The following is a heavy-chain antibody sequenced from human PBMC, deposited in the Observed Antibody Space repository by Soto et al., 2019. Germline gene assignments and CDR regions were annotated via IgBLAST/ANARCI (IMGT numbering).Heavy chain of an antibody. CDR1: GYTFTSYG. Sequence: QVQLVQSGAEVKKPGASVKVSCKASGYTFTSYGISWVRQAPGQGLEWMGWISAYNVNTNYAQKLQGRVTMTTDTSTSTAYMELRSLRSDDTAVYYCARDLPYRSSSLALYFDYWGQGTLVTVSS. D-gene: IGHD6-13*01. V-gene: IGHV1-18*01. CDR2: ISAYNVNT. J-gene: IGHJ4*02. CDR3: ARDLPYRSSSLALYFDY.